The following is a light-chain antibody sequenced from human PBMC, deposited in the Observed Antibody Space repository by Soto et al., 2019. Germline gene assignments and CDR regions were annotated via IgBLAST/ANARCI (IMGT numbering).Light chain of an antibody. V-gene: IGLV3-21*04. CDR3: QVWDIMTDNYV. Sequence: SSELTQPPSVSVAPEKTTTITCGGNNIGDKRVHWYRQKPGQAPVLLISYDSDRPSGIPERFSGSNSGNTATLTISRVEAVDEADYYCQVWDIMTDNYVFGGGTKVTVL. CDR1: NIGDKR. J-gene: IGLJ1*01. CDR2: YDS.